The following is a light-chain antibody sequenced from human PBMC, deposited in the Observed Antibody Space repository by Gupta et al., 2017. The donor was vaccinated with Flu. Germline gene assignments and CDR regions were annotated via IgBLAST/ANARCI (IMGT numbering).Light chain of an antibody. V-gene: IGKV1-39*01. Sequence: SSLSASVGDRVIITCRASQSISSYLHWYQQKPGKAPKLLIYAASSLQSGVPSRFSGSGSGTDFTLTISSRQPEDFATYFCRQTYSSSPNTFGGGTRVEIK. J-gene: IGKJ4*01. CDR3: RQTYSSSPNT. CDR2: AAS. CDR1: QSISSY.